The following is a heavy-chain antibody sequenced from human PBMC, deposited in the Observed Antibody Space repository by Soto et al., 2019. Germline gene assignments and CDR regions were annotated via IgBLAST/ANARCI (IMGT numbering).Heavy chain of an antibody. D-gene: IGHD2-15*01. CDR3: ARGIVVVVAASRAEYFQH. CDR1: GGSISSGGYY. Sequence: TLSLTCTVSGGSISSGGYYWSWIRQHPGKGLEWIGYIYYSGSTYYNPSLKSRVTISVDTSKNQFSLKLSSVTAADTAVYYCARGIVVVVAASRAEYFQHWGQGTLVTVSS. J-gene: IGHJ1*01. V-gene: IGHV4-31*03. CDR2: IYYSGST.